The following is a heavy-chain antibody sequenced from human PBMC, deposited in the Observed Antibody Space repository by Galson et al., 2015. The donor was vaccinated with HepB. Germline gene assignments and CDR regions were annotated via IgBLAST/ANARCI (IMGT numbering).Heavy chain of an antibody. CDR3: ARVYARTIFGVVLRPNAFDI. CDR1: GGSISSYY. CDR2: IYYSGST. V-gene: IGHV4-59*01. D-gene: IGHD3-3*01. J-gene: IGHJ3*02. Sequence: ETLSLTCTVSGGSISSYYWSWIRQPPGKGLEWIGYIYYSGSTNYNPSLKSRVTISVDTSKNQFSLKLSSVTAADTAVYYCARVYARTIFGVVLRPNAFDIWGQGTMVTVSS.